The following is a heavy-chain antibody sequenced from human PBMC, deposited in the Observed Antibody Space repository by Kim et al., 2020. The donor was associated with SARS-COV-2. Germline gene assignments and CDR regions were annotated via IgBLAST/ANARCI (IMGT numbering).Heavy chain of an antibody. V-gene: IGHV4-31*03. J-gene: IGHJ6*02. Sequence: SETLSLTCTVSGGSISSGGYYWSWIRQHPGKGLEWIGYIYYSGSTSYNPSLKSRVTISVDTSKNQFSLKLSSVTAADTAVYYCARDKNYGDYNYYYYGMDVWGQGTPVTVSS. CDR2: IYYSGST. CDR3: ARDKNYGDYNYYYYGMDV. CDR1: GGSISSGGYY. D-gene: IGHD4-17*01.